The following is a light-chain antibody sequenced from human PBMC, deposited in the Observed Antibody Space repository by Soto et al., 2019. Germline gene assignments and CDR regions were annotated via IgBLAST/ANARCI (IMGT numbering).Light chain of an antibody. V-gene: IGKV3-20*01. CDR1: QSASSTY. CDR3: HQYGSSLWT. J-gene: IGKJ1*01. Sequence: EIVLTQSPGTLSLSPGERATLSCRASQSASSTYLGWYQQKPGQAPRLLIYGASSRATGIPDRFSGSGSGTDFTLTISRLEPEDFAVYYCHQYGSSLWTFGQGTKVEIK. CDR2: GAS.